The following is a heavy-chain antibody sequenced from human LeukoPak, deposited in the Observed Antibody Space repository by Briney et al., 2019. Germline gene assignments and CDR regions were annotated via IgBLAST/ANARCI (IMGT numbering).Heavy chain of an antibody. CDR3: ARDSSSWFPFDY. CDR2: SNPNSGGT. J-gene: IGHJ4*02. Sequence: GASVTVSLMASGYTFTGYYMHWVRQAPGQGLDWMGLSNPNSGGTNYAQKFQGRVTMTRDTSISTAYMELSRLRSDDAAVYLCARDSSSWFPFDYWGQGTLVTVSS. CDR1: GYTFTGYY. D-gene: IGHD6-13*01. V-gene: IGHV1-2*02.